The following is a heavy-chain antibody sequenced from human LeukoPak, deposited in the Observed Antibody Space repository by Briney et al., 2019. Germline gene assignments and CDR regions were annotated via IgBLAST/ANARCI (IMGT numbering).Heavy chain of an antibody. CDR3: ARDEVRGVMRVYGAEYFHH. V-gene: IGHV1-2*02. CDR1: GYTFTDYY. J-gene: IGHJ1*01. D-gene: IGHD3-10*01. CDR2: INPNNGDT. Sequence: ASVKVSCKASGYTFTDYYIHWVRQAPGQGLEWMGWINPNNGDTNFAPNFHGRVTMTRGTPINTAYMDLSRLRSDDTAVYFCARDEVRGVMRVYGAEYFHHWGQGTLVSVSS.